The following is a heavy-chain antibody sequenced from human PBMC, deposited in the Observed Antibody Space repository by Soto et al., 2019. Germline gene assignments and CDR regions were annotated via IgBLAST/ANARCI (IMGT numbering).Heavy chain of an antibody. Sequence: GSLRRSCAASVFTFSSYAMSWVRQAPGKGLEWVSAISGSGGSTYYADSVKGRFTISRDNSKNTLYLQMNSLRDEDTAVYYCAKDGGITIFGVVKYCYYGMDVWGEGTRVTVSS. J-gene: IGHJ6*04. CDR2: ISGSGGST. CDR1: VFTFSSYA. V-gene: IGHV3-23*01. CDR3: AKDGGITIFGVVKYCYYGMDV. D-gene: IGHD3-3*01.